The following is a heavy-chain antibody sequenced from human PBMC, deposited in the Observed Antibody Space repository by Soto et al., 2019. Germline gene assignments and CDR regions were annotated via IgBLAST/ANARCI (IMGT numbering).Heavy chain of an antibody. CDR2: ISDSSKYT. D-gene: IGHD3-16*02. Sequence: QVELVESGGGLVKPGGSLRLSCAASGFTFSDDYMTWMRQAPGKGLEWISYISDSSKYTNYADSVKGRFTISRDNAKNSLYLQMNSLRAEDTAVYYCARGDDYVWGSYRFDYWGRGTLVTVSS. J-gene: IGHJ4*02. CDR1: GFTFSDDY. CDR3: ARGDDYVWGSYRFDY. V-gene: IGHV3-11*05.